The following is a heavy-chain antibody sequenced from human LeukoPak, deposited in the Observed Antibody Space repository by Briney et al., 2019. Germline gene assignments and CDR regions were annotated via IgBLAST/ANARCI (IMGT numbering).Heavy chain of an antibody. V-gene: IGHV3-23*01. CDR2: TSGSGGST. Sequence: PWGSLRLSCAASGFTFSSYGMSWVRQAPGKGLEWVSATSGSGGSTYYADSVKGRFTISRDNSKNTLYLQMNSLRAEDTAVYYCAKDLWFGELLFDYWGQGTLVTVSS. CDR1: GFTFSSYG. CDR3: AKDLWFGELLFDY. J-gene: IGHJ4*02. D-gene: IGHD3-10*01.